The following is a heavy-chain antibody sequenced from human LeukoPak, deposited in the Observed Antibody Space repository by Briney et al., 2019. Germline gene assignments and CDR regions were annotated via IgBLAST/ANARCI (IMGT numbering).Heavy chain of an antibody. CDR2: IRYDGSNK. J-gene: IGHJ3*02. Sequence: PGGSLRLSCAASGFTFSSYGMHWVRQAPGRGLEWVAFIRYDGSNKYYADSVKGRFTISRDNSKNTLYLQMNSLRAEDTAVYYCAKDHWSSMVRGVIGPGYAFDIWGQGTMVTVSS. D-gene: IGHD3-10*01. V-gene: IGHV3-30*02. CDR1: GFTFSSYG. CDR3: AKDHWSSMVRGVIGPGYAFDI.